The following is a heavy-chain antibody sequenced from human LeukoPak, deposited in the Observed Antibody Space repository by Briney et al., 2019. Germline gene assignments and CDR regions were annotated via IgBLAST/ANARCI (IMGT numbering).Heavy chain of an antibody. CDR3: AREYRKSSGYSLAYGMDV. D-gene: IGHD5-18*01. V-gene: IGHV4-61*09. CDR1: GGSISSGGSY. J-gene: IGHJ6*02. Sequence: SETLSLTCTVSGGSISSGGSYWSWIRQPAGKGLEWVGHIYTSGSTNYNPSLKSRVTISVDTSKNQFSLKLSSVTAADTAVYYCAREYRKSSGYSLAYGMDVWGQGTTVTVSS. CDR2: IYTSGST.